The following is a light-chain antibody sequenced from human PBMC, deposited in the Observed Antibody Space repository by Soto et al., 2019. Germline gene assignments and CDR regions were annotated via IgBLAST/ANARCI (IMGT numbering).Light chain of an antibody. J-gene: IGKJ2*01. CDR2: DAS. CDR3: QQYNNLPYS. V-gene: IGKV1-33*01. CDR1: QDINKH. Sequence: DIRMTQSPSSLSASVRDRVTITCQASQDINKHLNWYQQKPGKAPKLLIYDASNLETGVTSRFGGSGSGTQFTFTISSLQHEDVATYYCQQYNNLPYSFGQGTKLEIK.